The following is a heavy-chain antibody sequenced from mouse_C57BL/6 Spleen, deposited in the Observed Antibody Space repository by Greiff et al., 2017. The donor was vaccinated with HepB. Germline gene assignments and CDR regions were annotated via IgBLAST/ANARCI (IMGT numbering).Heavy chain of an antibody. CDR2: ISYDGSN. J-gene: IGHJ2*01. V-gene: IGHV3-6*01. CDR1: GYSITSGYY. D-gene: IGHD4-1*01. CDR3: ARGYKLVDY. Sequence: EVQLQQSGPGLVKPSQSLSLTCSVTGYSITSGYYWNWIRQFPGNKLEWMGYISYDGSNNYNPSLKNRISITRDTSKNQFFLKLNSVTTEDTATYYCARGYKLVDYWGQGTTLTVSS.